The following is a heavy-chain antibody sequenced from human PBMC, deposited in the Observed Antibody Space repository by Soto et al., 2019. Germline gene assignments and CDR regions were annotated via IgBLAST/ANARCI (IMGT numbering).Heavy chain of an antibody. CDR3: ARAAPRYCSGGSCYSGRDD. J-gene: IGHJ4*02. D-gene: IGHD2-15*01. CDR1: GGSFSGYY. Sequence: PSETLSLTCAVYGGSFSGYYWSWIRQPPGKGLEWIGEINHSGSTNYNPSLKSRVTISVDTSKNQFSLKLSSVTAADTAVYYCARAAPRYCSGGSCYSGRDDWGQGILVTVAS. V-gene: IGHV4-34*01. CDR2: INHSGST.